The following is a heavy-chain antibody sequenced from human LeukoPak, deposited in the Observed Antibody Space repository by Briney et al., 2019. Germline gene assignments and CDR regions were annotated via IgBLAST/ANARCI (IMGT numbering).Heavy chain of an antibody. CDR3: ARGATSPLAAVVN. V-gene: IGHV1-46*01. J-gene: IGHJ4*02. CDR1: GYTFTSYY. D-gene: IGHD6-13*01. CDR2: INPSGGST. Sequence: GASVKVSCKASGYTFTSYYMHWVRQAPGQGLEWMGIINPSGGSTSYAQKFQGRVTMTRDTSTSTAYMELGSLRSDDTAVYYCARGATSPLAAVVNWGQGTLVTVSS.